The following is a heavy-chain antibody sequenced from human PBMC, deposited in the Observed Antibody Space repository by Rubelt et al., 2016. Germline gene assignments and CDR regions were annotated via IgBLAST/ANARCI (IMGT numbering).Heavy chain of an antibody. CDR3: ARHAGDGGNSEDWFDP. Sequence: VQLVQSAAEVTKHWESLRISCKGFRCSFTSYWISCLRQMPGKALEWMGRLDPSDSYTNSSPAFDVPVTMYAEKSFSTAYLQWGGLKASYTARYYCARHAGDGGNSEDWFDPWGQGTLVTVSS. J-gene: IGHJ5*02. CDR1: RCSFTSYW. D-gene: IGHD4-23*01. V-gene: IGHV5-10-1*01. CDR2: LDPSDSYT.